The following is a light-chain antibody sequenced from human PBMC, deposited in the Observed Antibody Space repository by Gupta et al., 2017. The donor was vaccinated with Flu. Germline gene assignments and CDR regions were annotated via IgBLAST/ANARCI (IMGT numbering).Light chain of an antibody. CDR1: QGISRY. V-gene: IGKV1-9*01. CDR2: DAF. CDR3: QPLDYYPRT. J-gene: IGKJ1*01. Sequence: GDRVTITWRPSQGISRYLAWYQQKPGKAPKLLIFDAFTLESGVPSRFSGGGSGTGFTLTISSLQPEDFATYYCQPLDYYPRTFGQGTKVELK.